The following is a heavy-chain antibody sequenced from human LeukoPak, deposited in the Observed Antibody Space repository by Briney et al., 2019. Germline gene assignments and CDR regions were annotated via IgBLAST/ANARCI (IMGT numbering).Heavy chain of an antibody. V-gene: IGHV1-18*01. CDR3: ARDASAYCSGGSCYSYWFDP. CDR1: GYTFTSYG. J-gene: IGHJ5*02. CDR2: ISAYNGNT. D-gene: IGHD2-15*01. Sequence: ASVKASCTASGYTFTSYGISWVRQAPGQGLGWMGWISAYNGNTNYAQKLQGRVTMTTDTSTSTAYMELRSLRSDDTAVYYCARDASAYCSGGSCYSYWFDPWGQGTLVTVSS.